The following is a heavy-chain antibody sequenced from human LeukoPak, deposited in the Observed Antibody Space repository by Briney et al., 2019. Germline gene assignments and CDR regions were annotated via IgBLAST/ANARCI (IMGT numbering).Heavy chain of an antibody. D-gene: IGHD3-10*01. Sequence: SETLSLTCAVYGESFSGYYWSWIRQPPGKGLEWIGEINHSGSTNYNPSLKSRVTISVDTSKNQFSLKLSSVTAADTAVYYCARGKYKRFYGSGSYYNANFDYWGQGTLVTVSS. CDR1: GESFSGYY. CDR2: INHSGST. V-gene: IGHV4-34*01. CDR3: ARGKYKRFYGSGSYYNANFDY. J-gene: IGHJ4*02.